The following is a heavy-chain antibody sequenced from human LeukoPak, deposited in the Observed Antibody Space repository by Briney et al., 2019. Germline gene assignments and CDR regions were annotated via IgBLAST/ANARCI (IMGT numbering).Heavy chain of an antibody. V-gene: IGHV3-30*03. CDR1: GFTFSGFA. CDR2: TSYDGSDK. D-gene: IGHD6-6*01. J-gene: IGHJ4*02. Sequence: GGSLRLSCVASGFTFSGFAMHWVRQPPGKGLEWLAVTSYDGSDKYYADSVKGRFTISRDNAKNSLYLQMNSLRAEDTAVYYCARDTIAARRGNFDYWGQGTLVTVSS. CDR3: ARDTIAARRGNFDY.